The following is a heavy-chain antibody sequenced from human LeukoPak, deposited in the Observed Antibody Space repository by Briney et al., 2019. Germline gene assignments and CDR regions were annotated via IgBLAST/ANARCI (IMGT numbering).Heavy chain of an antibody. D-gene: IGHD5-24*01. CDR2: INWNGGST. CDR3: ARGIIVEMATMRYFDY. V-gene: IGHV3-20*04. CDR1: GFTFNIYD. Sequence: GQSLRLSCAASGFTFNIYDMYWIRHAPGKGLEWVSGINWNGGSTGYADFVKGRFTISRDNAKNSLYLQMNSLRAGDTAVYYCARGIIVEMATMRYFDYWGQGTLVTVSS. J-gene: IGHJ4*02.